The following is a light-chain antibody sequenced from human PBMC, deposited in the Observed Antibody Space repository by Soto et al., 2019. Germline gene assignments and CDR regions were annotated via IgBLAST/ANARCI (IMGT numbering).Light chain of an antibody. Sequence: LTQYPDTLSLSPGEIATLSCRASQSVDNYLFWYQQKPGQAPSRLIYGASYRATGIPDRFSGSGSGTYFTLTISRLEPEDFAVYYCHYYGTSPQTFGQGTKVDIK. J-gene: IGKJ1*01. V-gene: IGKV3-20*01. CDR2: GAS. CDR1: QSVDNY. CDR3: HYYGTSPQT.